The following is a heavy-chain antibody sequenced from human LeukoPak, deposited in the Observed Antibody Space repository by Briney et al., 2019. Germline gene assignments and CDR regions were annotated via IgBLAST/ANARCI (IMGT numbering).Heavy chain of an antibody. D-gene: IGHD3-10*01. V-gene: IGHV3-23*01. CDR3: AKDRLLWFGESQGLFDY. J-gene: IGHJ4*02. Sequence: PGGSLRLSRAASGFTFSSYAMTWVRQAPGKGLEWVSLISGSGGTTDYADSVKGRFTIPRDNSKNTLYLQMNSLRAEDTAVYYCAKDRLLWFGESQGLFDYWGQGTLVTVSS. CDR2: ISGSGGTT. CDR1: GFTFSSYA.